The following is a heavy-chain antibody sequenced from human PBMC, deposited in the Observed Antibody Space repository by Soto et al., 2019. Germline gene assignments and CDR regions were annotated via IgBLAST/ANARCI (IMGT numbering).Heavy chain of an antibody. Sequence: LSLTCAFSGVSTSDSYYYWGSLGQSPGKGPEWIGSVFYTGFTSYNPSLESRFSVSVDTSKNQFSLKVSCVSAADTAVYYCATSQKGYNWNYFDHWGQGAMVTVSS. V-gene: IGHV4-39*01. CDR3: ATSQKGYNWNYFDH. CDR1: GVSTSDSYYY. CDR2: VFYTGFT. J-gene: IGHJ4*02. D-gene: IGHD1-20*01.